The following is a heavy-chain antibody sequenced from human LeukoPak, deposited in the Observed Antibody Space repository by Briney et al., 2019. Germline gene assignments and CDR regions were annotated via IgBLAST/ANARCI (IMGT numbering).Heavy chain of an antibody. CDR3: ARGLNDMYYDILTGYYSRPRDWFDP. D-gene: IGHD3-9*01. Sequence: SETLSLTCTVSGGSISSYYWSWIRQPPGKGLEWIGYIYYSGSTNYNPSLKSRVTMSVDTSKNQFSLKLSSVTAADTAVYYCARGLNDMYYDILTGYYSRPRDWFDPWGQGTLVTVSS. CDR2: IYYSGST. V-gene: IGHV4-59*12. J-gene: IGHJ5*02. CDR1: GGSISSYY.